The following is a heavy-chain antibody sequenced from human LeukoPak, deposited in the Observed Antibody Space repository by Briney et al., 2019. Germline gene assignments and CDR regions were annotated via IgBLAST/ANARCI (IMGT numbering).Heavy chain of an antibody. V-gene: IGHV3-64*01. D-gene: IGHD3-9*01. CDR3: ARGSRYFDWLSGFDY. J-gene: IGHJ4*02. CDR2: ISSNGGST. CDR1: GFTFSSYA. Sequence: GGSLRLSRAASGFTFSSYAMHWVRQAPGKGLEYVSAISSNGGSTYYANSVKGRFTISRDNSKNTLYLQMGSLRAEDMAVYYCARGSRYFDWLSGFDYWGQGTLVTVSS.